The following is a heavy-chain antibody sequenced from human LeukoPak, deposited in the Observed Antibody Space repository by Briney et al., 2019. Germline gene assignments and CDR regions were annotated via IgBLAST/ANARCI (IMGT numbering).Heavy chain of an antibody. CDR3: ARDRNYDILTGYLSWFDP. Sequence: GGSLRLSCAASGFTFSSYGMHWVRQAPGKGLEWVAFIRYDGSNKYYADSVKGRFTISRDNSKNTLYLQMNSLRAEDTAVYYCARDRNYDILTGYLSWFDPWGQGTLVTVSS. D-gene: IGHD3-9*01. CDR2: IRYDGSNK. CDR1: GFTFSSYG. J-gene: IGHJ5*02. V-gene: IGHV3-30*02.